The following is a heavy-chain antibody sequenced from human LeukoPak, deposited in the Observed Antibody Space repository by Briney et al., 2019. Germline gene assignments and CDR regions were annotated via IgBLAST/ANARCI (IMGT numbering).Heavy chain of an antibody. V-gene: IGHV3-21*01. Sequence: PGGSLRFSCAASGFTFSSYSMNWVRQAPGKGLEWVSSISSSSSYIYYADSVKGRFTISRDNAKNSLYLQMNSLRAEDTAVYYCARDSSGPHAFDIWGQGTMVTVSS. D-gene: IGHD6-19*01. CDR3: ARDSSGPHAFDI. CDR1: GFTFSSYS. J-gene: IGHJ3*02. CDR2: ISSSSSYI.